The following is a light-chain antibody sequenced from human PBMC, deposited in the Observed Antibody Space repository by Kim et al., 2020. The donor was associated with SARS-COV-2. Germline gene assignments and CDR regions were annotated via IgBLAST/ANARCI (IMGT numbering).Light chain of an antibody. CDR3: QQYSSYSPT. J-gene: IGKJ4*01. V-gene: IGKV1-5*01. CDR1: QSITTW. Sequence: ASVGDGVTITRRASQSITTWLAWYQQKPGKAPKVLIFDASNLKSGVPSRFSGSGSGTEFTLTISSLQPDDFATYFCQQYSSYSPTFGGGTKVDIK. CDR2: DAS.